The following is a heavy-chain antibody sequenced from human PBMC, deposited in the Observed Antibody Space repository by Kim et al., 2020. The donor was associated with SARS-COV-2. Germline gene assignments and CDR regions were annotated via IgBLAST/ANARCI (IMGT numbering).Heavy chain of an antibody. CDR3: ASGNGGNYARGYYMDV. D-gene: IGHD1-7*01. CDR1: GGTFSSYA. Sequence: SVKVSCKASGGTFSSYAISWVRQAPGQGLEWMGRIIPIFGIANYAQKFQGRVTITADKSTSTAYMELSSLRSEDTAVYYCASGNGGNYARGYYMDVWGKGTTVTVSS. V-gene: IGHV1-69*04. CDR2: IIPIFGIA. J-gene: IGHJ6*03.